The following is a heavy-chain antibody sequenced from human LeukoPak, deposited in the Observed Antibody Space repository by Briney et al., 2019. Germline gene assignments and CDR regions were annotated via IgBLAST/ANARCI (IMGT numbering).Heavy chain of an antibody. CDR1: GGSISSSNYY. D-gene: IGHD5-18*01. Sequence: SETLSLTCTVSGGSISSSNYYWGWIRQPPGKGLEWIGNIFYSGNAYYNPSLKSRVTISVDTSKNQFSLRLSSVTAADTAVYYCARLGGYSYGSSYYFDYWGQGTLVTVSS. J-gene: IGHJ4*02. CDR2: IFYSGNA. V-gene: IGHV4-39*01. CDR3: ARLGGYSYGSSYYFDY.